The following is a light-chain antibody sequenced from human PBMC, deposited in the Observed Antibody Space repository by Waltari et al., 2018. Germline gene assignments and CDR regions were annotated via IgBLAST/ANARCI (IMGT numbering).Light chain of an antibody. CDR1: KLGDKY. CDR2: QDS. J-gene: IGLJ2*01. Sequence: SYELTQPPSVSVSPGQTASITCSGDKLGDKYACWYQQKPGQSPVLVIYQDSKRPSGIPVRFSVSNSGNTATLTISGTQAMDEADYYCQAWDSTKSVVFGGGTKLTVL. V-gene: IGLV3-1*01. CDR3: QAWDSTKSVV.